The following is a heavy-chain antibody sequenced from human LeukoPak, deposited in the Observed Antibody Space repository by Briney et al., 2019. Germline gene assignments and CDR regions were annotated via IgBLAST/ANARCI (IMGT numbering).Heavy chain of an antibody. V-gene: IGHV1-46*01. Sequence: ASVKVSCKASGYTFTSYYMLWVRQAPGQGLEWMGIINPSGGSTSYAQKFQGRVTMTRDTSTSTVYMELSSLRSEDTAVYYCARDRPDWELLYYFDYWGQGTLVTVSS. J-gene: IGHJ4*02. CDR3: ARDRPDWELLYYFDY. D-gene: IGHD1-26*01. CDR1: GYTFTSYY. CDR2: INPSGGST.